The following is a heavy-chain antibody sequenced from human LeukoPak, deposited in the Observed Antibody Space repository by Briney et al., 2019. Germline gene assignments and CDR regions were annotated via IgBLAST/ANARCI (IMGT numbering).Heavy chain of an antibody. D-gene: IGHD2-2*01. CDR1: GFTFSTYW. CDR2: IKQDGSEK. J-gene: IGHJ4*02. V-gene: IGHV3-7*01. Sequence: GGSLRLSCAASGFTFSTYWMSWVRQAPGKGLEWVANIKQDGSEKYYVDSVKGRFTISRDNAKNSLYLQMNSLRAEDTAVYYCARLGDIVIVPVGTGLAAAGPFDYWGQGTLVTVSS. CDR3: ARLGDIVIVPVGTGLAAAGPFDY.